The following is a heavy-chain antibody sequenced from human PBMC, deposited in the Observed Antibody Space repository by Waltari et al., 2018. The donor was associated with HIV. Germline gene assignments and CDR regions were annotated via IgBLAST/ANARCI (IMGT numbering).Heavy chain of an antibody. CDR2: TSTYNLNT. J-gene: IGHJ3*02. CDR1: GYHFTHYG. V-gene: IGHV1-18*04. Sequence: QVQLVQSGTEAKKPGASVKVSCKASGYHFTHYGISWVRQAPGQGLEWMGWTSTYNLNTNYGQKFQGRITLTRDTSTSTVYMELMSLTSDDTAVYYCAREGFCRGGSCYSGAVDIWGQGTLVTVSS. CDR3: AREGFCRGGSCYSGAVDI. D-gene: IGHD2-15*01.